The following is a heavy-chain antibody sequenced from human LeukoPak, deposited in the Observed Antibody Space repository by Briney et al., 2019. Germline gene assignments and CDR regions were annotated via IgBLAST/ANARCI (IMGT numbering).Heavy chain of an antibody. CDR2: IYYSGIT. Sequence: SETLSLTCTVSGGSISSHYWSWVRQPPGKGLERIGYIYYSGITNYNPSLTSRVTISVDTSQNQFSLKLSSVTAADTAVYYCAREGGYYDSSGYPSGRRTLSRYVDYWGQGTLVTVSS. CDR1: GGSISSHY. J-gene: IGHJ4*02. V-gene: IGHV4-59*11. D-gene: IGHD3-22*01. CDR3: AREGGYYDSSGYPSGRRTLSRYVDY.